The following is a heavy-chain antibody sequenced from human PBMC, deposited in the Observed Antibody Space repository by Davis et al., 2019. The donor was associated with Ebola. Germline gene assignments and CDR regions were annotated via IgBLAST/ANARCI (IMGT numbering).Heavy chain of an antibody. Sequence: GESLKISCAASGFTFSSYDMHWVRQATGKGLEWVSAIGTAGDTYYPGSVKGRFTISRENAKNSLYLQMNSLRAEDTAVYYCARAYGSGYYYGMDVWGQGTTVTVSS. V-gene: IGHV3-13*01. J-gene: IGHJ6*02. CDR2: IGTAGDT. CDR1: GFTFSSYD. D-gene: IGHD3-10*01. CDR3: ARAYGSGYYYGMDV.